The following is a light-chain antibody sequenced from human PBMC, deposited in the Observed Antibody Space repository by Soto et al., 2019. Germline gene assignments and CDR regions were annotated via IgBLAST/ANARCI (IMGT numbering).Light chain of an antibody. Sequence: QSALTQPASVSGSPGQSITISCTGTSSDVGGNKYVSWYQHYPGKAPKLMICDVSNRPSGVSNRFSGSKSGNTSSLTISGLQAEDEADYYFCAFTDTTYVFGPVTKLTVL. CDR1: SSDVGGNKY. CDR2: DVS. V-gene: IGLV2-14*03. CDR3: CAFTDTTYV. J-gene: IGLJ1*01.